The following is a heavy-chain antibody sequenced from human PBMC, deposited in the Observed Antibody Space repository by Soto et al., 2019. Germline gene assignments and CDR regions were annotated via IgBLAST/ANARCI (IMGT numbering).Heavy chain of an antibody. J-gene: IGHJ6*02. CDR3: AKDPGDYDVWSGYLSCGMDV. D-gene: IGHD3-3*01. CDR2: ISDNGGRT. CDR1: GFTFSTYA. V-gene: IGHV3-23*01. Sequence: GGSLRLSCAASGFTFSTYAMAWIRQAPGKGLEWVSGISDNGGRTYYAASVKGRFTISRDNSKNTLYLQMNSLRAEDTAVYYCAKDPGDYDVWSGYLSCGMDVWGQGTTVTVSS.